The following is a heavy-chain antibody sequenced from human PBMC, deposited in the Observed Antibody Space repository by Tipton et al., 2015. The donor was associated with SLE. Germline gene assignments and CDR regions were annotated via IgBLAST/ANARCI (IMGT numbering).Heavy chain of an antibody. CDR3: ARVYYYDSSGYYYFFDS. J-gene: IGHJ4*02. V-gene: IGHV4-38-2*02. CDR2: IYHGGNT. Sequence: LRLSCTVSDGSISSGYYWGWIRQPPGKGLEWIGSIYHGGNTYFNPSLKSRVTMSVDTSKNQFSLRLSSVTAADTAVYYCARVYYYDSSGYYYFFDSWGQGTLVTVSS. D-gene: IGHD3-22*01. CDR1: DGSISSGYY.